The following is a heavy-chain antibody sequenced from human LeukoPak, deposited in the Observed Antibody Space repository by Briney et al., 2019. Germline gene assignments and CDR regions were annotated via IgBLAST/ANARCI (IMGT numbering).Heavy chain of an antibody. CDR1: GFTFSSYA. V-gene: IGHV3-30-3*01. Sequence: GGSLRLSCAASGFTFSSYAMHWVRQAPGKGLEWVAVISYDGSNKYYADSVKGRFTISRDNSKYTLYLQMNSLRAEDTAVYYCARDFGSGWYVTATNYFDYWGQGTLVTVSS. D-gene: IGHD6-19*01. CDR3: ARDFGSGWYVTATNYFDY. CDR2: ISYDGSNK. J-gene: IGHJ4*02.